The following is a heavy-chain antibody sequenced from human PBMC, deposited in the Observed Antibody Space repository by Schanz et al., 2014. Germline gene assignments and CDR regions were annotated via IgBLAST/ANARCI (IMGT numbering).Heavy chain of an antibody. CDR1: GFSVGNKY. V-gene: IGHV3-66*01. CDR3: ARWFLIRGVILDS. D-gene: IGHD3-10*01. CDR2: IYIGGNT. Sequence: EAHLVESGGGLVKPGGSLTLSCAASGFSVGNKYMNWVRQAPGKGLEWVSFIYIGGNTYYADSVKGRFTISRDNSRDTVYLQMNSLRADDTAMYYCARWFLIRGVILDSWGQGTLVTVSS. J-gene: IGHJ4*02.